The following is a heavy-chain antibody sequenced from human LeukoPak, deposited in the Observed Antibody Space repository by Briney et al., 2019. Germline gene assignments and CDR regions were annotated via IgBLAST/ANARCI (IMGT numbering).Heavy chain of an antibody. J-gene: IGHJ4*02. V-gene: IGHV4-31*03. CDR2: IYHSGRS. Sequence: PSETLSLTCTVSGDSISNGVKYWSWIRQHPGRGLEWIVYIYHSGRSYYNPSLKSRITMSVDTSKNQLSLNLSSVTAADTAVYYCARDQVECTGGTCQSRVGFDFWGQGTLVTVSS. CDR3: ARDQVECTGGTCQSRVGFDF. CDR1: GDSISNGVKY. D-gene: IGHD2-8*02.